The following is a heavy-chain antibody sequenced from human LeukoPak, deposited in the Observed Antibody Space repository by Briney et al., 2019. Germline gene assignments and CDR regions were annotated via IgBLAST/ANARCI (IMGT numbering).Heavy chain of an antibody. CDR3: AKGPTPLLYLDY. D-gene: IGHD2-21*02. V-gene: IGHV3-30*18. CDR1: GFTFSSYG. J-gene: IGHJ4*02. Sequence: PGGSLRLSCAASGFTFSSYGMHWVRQAPGKGLEWVAVISYDGSNKYYADSVKGRFTISRDNSKNTLYLQMNSLRAEDTAVYYCAKGPTPLLYLDYWGQGTLVTVSS. CDR2: ISYDGSNK.